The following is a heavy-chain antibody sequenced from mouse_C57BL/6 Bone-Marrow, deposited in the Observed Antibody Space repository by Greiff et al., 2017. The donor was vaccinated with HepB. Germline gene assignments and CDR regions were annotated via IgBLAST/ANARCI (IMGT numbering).Heavy chain of an antibody. V-gene: IGHV1-15*01. Sequence: VQLQQSGAELVRPGASVTLSCKASGYTFTDYEMHWVKQTPVHGLEWIGAIDPETGGTASNQKFKGKAILTADNSSSTAYMELRSLTSGDSAVYYCTRGGDYYGSSPFDYWGQGTTLTVSS. J-gene: IGHJ2*01. CDR1: GYTFTDYE. D-gene: IGHD1-1*01. CDR2: IDPETGGT. CDR3: TRGGDYYGSSPFDY.